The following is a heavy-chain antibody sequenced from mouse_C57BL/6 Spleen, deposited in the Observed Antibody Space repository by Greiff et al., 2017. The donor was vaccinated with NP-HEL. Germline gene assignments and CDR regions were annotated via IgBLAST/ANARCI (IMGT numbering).Heavy chain of an antibody. Sequence: EVKLMESGGGLVQPGGSLSLSCAASGFTFTDYYMSWVRQPPGKALEWLGFIRNKANGYTTEYSASVKGRFTISRDNSQSILYLQMNALRAEDSATYYCASSRGVYAMDYWGQRTSVTVSS. CDR3: ASSRGVYAMDY. CDR2: IRNKANGYTT. CDR1: GFTFTDYY. V-gene: IGHV7-3*01. J-gene: IGHJ4*01.